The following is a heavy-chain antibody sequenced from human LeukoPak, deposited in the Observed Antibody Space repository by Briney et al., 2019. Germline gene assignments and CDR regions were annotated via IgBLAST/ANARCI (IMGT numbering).Heavy chain of an antibody. CDR2: ISYDGSSK. CDR1: GFTFSSYA. Sequence: GGSLRLSCAASGFTFSSYAMHWVRQAPGKGLEWVAVISYDGSSKYYADSVKGRFTISRDNSKNTLYLQMNSLRAEDTAVYYCVRDGDGNAFDIWGQGTMVTVSS. D-gene: IGHD5-24*01. CDR3: VRDGDGNAFDI. J-gene: IGHJ3*02. V-gene: IGHV3-30-3*01.